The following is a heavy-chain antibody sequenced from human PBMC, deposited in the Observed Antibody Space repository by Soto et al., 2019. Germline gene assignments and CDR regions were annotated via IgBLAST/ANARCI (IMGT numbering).Heavy chain of an antibody. Sequence: QVQLVESGGGVVQPGRSLRLSCAASGFTFSSYGMHWVRQAPGKGLEWVAVIWYDGSNKYYADSVKGRFTISRDNSKNTLYLQMNSLRAEDTAVYYCARDRSGWYSGWFDPWGQGTLVTVSS. J-gene: IGHJ5*02. V-gene: IGHV3-33*01. CDR2: IWYDGSNK. CDR3: ARDRSGWYSGWFDP. D-gene: IGHD6-19*01. CDR1: GFTFSSYG.